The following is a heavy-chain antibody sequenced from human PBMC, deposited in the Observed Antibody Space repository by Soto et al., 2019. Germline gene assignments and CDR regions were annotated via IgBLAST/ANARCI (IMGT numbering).Heavy chain of an antibody. D-gene: IGHD3-16*02. CDR3: ARIGGYHGPLDY. CDR2: TYHRGST. CDR1: GVSISSYF. V-gene: IGHV4-59*01. J-gene: IGHJ4*02. Sequence: SETLSLTCSVSGVSISSYFWTWIRQPPGRGLEWIGYTYHRGSTNYSPSLKSRVAIALDTSENQFSLKVSSVTAADTAVYYCARIGGYHGPLDYWGQGTPVTVSS.